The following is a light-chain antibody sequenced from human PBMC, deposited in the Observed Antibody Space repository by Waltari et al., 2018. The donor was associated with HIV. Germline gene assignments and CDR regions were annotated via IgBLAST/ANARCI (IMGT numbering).Light chain of an antibody. CDR1: QSLVYSDGNTY. CDR2: EVS. V-gene: IGKV2-30*01. Sequence: DVVLTQSPLSLPVTLGQLSSISCSPSQSLVYSDGNTYLNWYQQRPGQSPRRLIYEVSNRESGVPERFSGSGSGTDFTLKISRVEAEDVGIYYCMHATYWPWTSGQGTKVEIK. CDR3: MHATYWPWT. J-gene: IGKJ1*01.